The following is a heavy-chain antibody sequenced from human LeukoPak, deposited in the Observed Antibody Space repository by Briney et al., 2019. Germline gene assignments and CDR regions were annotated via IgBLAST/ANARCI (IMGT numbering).Heavy chain of an antibody. V-gene: IGHV3-9*01. CDR3: AKDAKGTLDY. CDR2: ISWNSGSI. D-gene: IGHD3-10*01. Sequence: GGSLRLSCAASGFTFDDYAMHWVRQAPGKGLEWVSGISWNSGSIGYADSVKGRFTISRDNAKNSLYLQMNSLRAEDTALYYCAKDAKGTLDYWGQGTLVTVSS. J-gene: IGHJ4*02. CDR1: GFTFDDYA.